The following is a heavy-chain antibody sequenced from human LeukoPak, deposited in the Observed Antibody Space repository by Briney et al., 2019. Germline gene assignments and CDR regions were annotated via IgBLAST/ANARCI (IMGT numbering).Heavy chain of an antibody. Sequence: GGSLRLSCVASGFTFNNFAMHWVRQTPGQGLEWVSGISWNSGSIGYADSVKGRFTISRDNGKKALYLQMNSLRAEDTAVYYCARQYNYDSRAFDYWGQGTLVTVSS. CDR3: ARQYNYDSRAFDY. V-gene: IGHV3-9*01. CDR2: ISWNSGSI. D-gene: IGHD5-18*01. CDR1: GFTFNNFA. J-gene: IGHJ4*02.